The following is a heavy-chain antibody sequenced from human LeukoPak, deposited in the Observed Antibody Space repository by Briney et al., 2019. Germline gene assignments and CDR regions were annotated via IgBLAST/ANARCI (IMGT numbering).Heavy chain of an antibody. D-gene: IGHD5-18*01. CDR2: IVVGSGST. CDR3: AAVRGYSYGYYFDY. Sequence: GASVKVSCKASGFTFTSSAMQWVRQARGQRLEWIGWIVVGSGSTNYAQKFQERVTITRDMSTSTAYMELSSLRSEDTVVYYCAAVRGYSYGYYFDYWGQGTLVTVSS. CDR1: GFTFTSSA. J-gene: IGHJ4*02. V-gene: IGHV1-58*02.